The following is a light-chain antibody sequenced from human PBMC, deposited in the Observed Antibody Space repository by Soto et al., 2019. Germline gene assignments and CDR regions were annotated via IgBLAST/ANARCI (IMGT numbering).Light chain of an antibody. Sequence: QSVVTQEPSLTGSPGGTVTLTCTSSTGAVTNGHYPYWLQQKPGQVPRTLIYDTTLRQSWTPDRFSGSLLGGKAALTLSGAQPEDEADYFCLVSYGGAGVFGGGTKLTVL. V-gene: IGLV7-46*01. CDR1: TGAVTNGHY. CDR2: DTT. J-gene: IGLJ3*02. CDR3: LVSYGGAGV.